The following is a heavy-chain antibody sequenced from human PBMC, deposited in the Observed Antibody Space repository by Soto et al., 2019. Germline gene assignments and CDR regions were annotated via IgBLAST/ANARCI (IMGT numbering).Heavy chain of an antibody. CDR2: IYYSGST. J-gene: IGHJ6*02. V-gene: IGHV4-39*01. CDR3: ASLGDYYYGMDV. CDR1: GGSISSSSYY. Sequence: TSETLSLTCTVSGGSISSSSYYWGWIRQPPGKGLEWIGSIYYSGSTYYNPSLKSRVTISVDTSKNQFSLKLSSVTAADTAVYYCASLGDYYYGMDVWGQGTTVTVSS. D-gene: IGHD3-16*01.